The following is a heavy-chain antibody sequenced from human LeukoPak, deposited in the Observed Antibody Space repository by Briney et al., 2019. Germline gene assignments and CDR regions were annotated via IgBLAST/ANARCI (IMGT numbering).Heavy chain of an antibody. CDR3: AAIFGVSHSWFDP. CDR2: ISAYNGDT. Sequence: ASVRVSCKASGYTFTSYGISWVRQAPGQGLEWMGWISAYNGDTHYAQKLQGRVTMTTDTSTRAEYMELRSLRPEDTAVYYCAAIFGVSHSWFDPWGQGTLVTVSS. J-gene: IGHJ5*02. D-gene: IGHD3-3*01. CDR1: GYTFTSYG. V-gene: IGHV1-18*01.